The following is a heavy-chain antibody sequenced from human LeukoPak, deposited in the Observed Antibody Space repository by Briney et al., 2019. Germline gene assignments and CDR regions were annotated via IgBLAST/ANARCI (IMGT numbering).Heavy chain of an antibody. CDR3: ATHSAAVRWPYDY. Sequence: SETLSLTCAVYGGSFSSYYWSWIRQPPGKGLEWIGEINRTGSTNYNPSLKSRVTISVDTSKNQFSLKLSSVTAADTAVYYCATHSAAVRWPYDYWGQGTLVTVSS. CDR2: INRTGST. J-gene: IGHJ4*02. CDR1: GGSFSSYY. V-gene: IGHV4-34*01. D-gene: IGHD6-13*01.